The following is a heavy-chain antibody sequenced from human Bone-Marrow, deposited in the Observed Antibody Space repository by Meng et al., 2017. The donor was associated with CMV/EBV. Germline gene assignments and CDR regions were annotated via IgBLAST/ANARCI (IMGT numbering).Heavy chain of an antibody. D-gene: IGHD3-3*01. CDR3: ARDPGYDFWSGQASYYFDY. V-gene: IGHV3-64*02. CDR2: ISSNGGSA. CDR1: GFTFSSYA. Sequence: GESLKISCAASGFTFSSYAMYWVRQAPGKGLEYVSAISSNGGSAYYADSVKGRFTISRDNAKNSLYLQMNSLRAEDTAVYYCARDPGYDFWSGQASYYFDYWGQGTLVTVSS. J-gene: IGHJ4*02.